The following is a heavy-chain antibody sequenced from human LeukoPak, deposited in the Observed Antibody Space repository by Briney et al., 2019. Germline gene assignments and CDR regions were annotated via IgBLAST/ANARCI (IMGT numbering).Heavy chain of an antibody. CDR1: GFTFNRYW. Sequence: GRSLRLSWAPSGFTFNRYWMHWVRHAPGKGLVWVSRISSDGSNTNYADSVKGRFTISRDNAENTLYLQMDSLTAEDTAVYYCVSRNYGSSPFDYWGQGTLVTVSS. CDR3: VSRNYGSSPFDY. J-gene: IGHJ4*02. CDR2: ISSDGSNT. V-gene: IGHV3-74*01. D-gene: IGHD4-17*01.